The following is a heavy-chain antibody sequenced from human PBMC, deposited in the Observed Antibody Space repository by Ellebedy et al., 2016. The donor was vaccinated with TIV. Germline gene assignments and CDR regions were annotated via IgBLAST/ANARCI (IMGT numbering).Heavy chain of an antibody. Sequence: GESLKISCAASGFTFSSYAMSWVRQAPGKGLDWVSTISSTGSRTYYADSVEGRFIISRDNSKKTLYLQMNSLRAEDTAVYYCAKDQVAGDGRWVFDSWGQGTVVTVSS. CDR3: AKDQVAGDGRWVFDS. V-gene: IGHV3-23*01. D-gene: IGHD5-24*01. CDR2: ISSTGSRT. CDR1: GFTFSSYA. J-gene: IGHJ3*01.